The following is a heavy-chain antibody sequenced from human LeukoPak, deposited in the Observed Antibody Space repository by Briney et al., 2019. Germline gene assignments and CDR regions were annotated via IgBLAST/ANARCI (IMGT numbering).Heavy chain of an antibody. CDR2: IWYDGSNK. J-gene: IGHJ4*02. CDR1: GFTFSSYG. D-gene: IGHD3-10*01. V-gene: IGHV3-33*01. CDR3: ARDTPSSGFDY. Sequence: PGGSLRLSCAASGFTFSSYGMHWVRQAPGKGLEWVAVIWYDGSNKYYADSVKGRFTISRDNSKNTLYLQMNSLRAEDTAVYYCARDTPSSGFDYWGQGTQVTVSS.